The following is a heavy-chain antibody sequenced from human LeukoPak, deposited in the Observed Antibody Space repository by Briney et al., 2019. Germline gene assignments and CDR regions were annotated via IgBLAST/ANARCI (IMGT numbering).Heavy chain of an antibody. Sequence: KASETLSLTCTVSGGSISSYYWSWIRQPPGKGLEWIGEINHSGSTNYNPSLKSRVTISVDTSKNQFSLKLSSVTAADTAVYYCARGRRITMVRGAREFDYWGQGTLVTVSS. CDR3: ARGRRITMVRGAREFDY. D-gene: IGHD3-10*01. J-gene: IGHJ4*02. CDR2: INHSGST. CDR1: GGSISSYY. V-gene: IGHV4-34*01.